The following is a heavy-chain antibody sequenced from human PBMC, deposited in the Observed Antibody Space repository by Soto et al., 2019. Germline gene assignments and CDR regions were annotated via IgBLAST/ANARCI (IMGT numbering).Heavy chain of an antibody. CDR2: IIPIFATA. CDR3: ARSNAAPGARYFFDF. CDR1: GGTFSSYA. D-gene: IGHD6-13*01. V-gene: IGHV1-69*06. J-gene: IGHJ4*02. Sequence: QVQLVQSGAEVKKPGSSVKVSCKASGGTFSSYAITWVRQAPGQGLEWMGGIIPIFATANYAQKFQGRVTITADKSTTTAYMELSSLRSEDTAVYYCARSNAAPGARYFFDFWGQGTLVTVSS.